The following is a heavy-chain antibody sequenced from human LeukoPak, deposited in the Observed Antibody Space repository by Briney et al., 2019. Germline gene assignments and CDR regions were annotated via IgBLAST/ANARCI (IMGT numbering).Heavy chain of an antibody. CDR1: GFSFSSFS. CDR2: INYGLRRI. Sequence: PGGSLRLSCATSGFSFSSFSMNWVRQAPGKGLEWVAYINYGLRRIYYADSVKGRFTISRDYPKNSLYLQLNSLRAEDTAVYFCARDRYYGSENDYAYFFDYWGQGTLVTVSS. CDR3: ARDRYYGSENDYAYFFDY. D-gene: IGHD3-10*01. J-gene: IGHJ4*02. V-gene: IGHV3-48*04.